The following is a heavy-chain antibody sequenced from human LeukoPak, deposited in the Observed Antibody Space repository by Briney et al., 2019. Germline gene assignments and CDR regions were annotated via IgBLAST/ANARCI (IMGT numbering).Heavy chain of an antibody. J-gene: IGHJ4*02. CDR2: ISAYNGNT. CDR3: ARGGKTYYDILTGYYLFDY. V-gene: IGHV1-18*01. CDR1: GYTFTSYG. D-gene: IGHD3-9*01. Sequence: ASVKVSCKASGYTFTSYGISWVRQAPGQGLEWMGWISAYNGNTNYAQKLQGRVTMTTDTSTSTAYMELRSLRSDDTAVYYCARGGKTYYDILTGYYLFDYWGQGTLVTVSS.